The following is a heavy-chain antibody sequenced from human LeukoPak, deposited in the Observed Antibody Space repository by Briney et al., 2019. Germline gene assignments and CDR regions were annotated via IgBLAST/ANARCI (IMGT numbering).Heavy chain of an antibody. V-gene: IGHV3-66*02. Sequence: GGSLRLSCAASGFTVSSNYMSWVRQAPGKGLEWVSVIYSGGSTYYADSVKGRFTISRDSSKNTLYLQMNSLRAEDTAVYYCARDKLYGDYNFDYWGQGTLVTVSS. D-gene: IGHD4-17*01. CDR3: ARDKLYGDYNFDY. CDR1: GFTVSSNY. J-gene: IGHJ4*02. CDR2: IYSGGST.